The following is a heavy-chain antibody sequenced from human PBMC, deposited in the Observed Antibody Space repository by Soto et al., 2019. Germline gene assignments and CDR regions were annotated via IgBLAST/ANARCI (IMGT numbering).Heavy chain of an antibody. V-gene: IGHV3-23*01. CDR3: AKTDIYCSGGSCYFPY. CDR2: ISGSGGST. J-gene: IGHJ4*02. Sequence: GGSLRLSCAASGFTFSSYAMSWVRQAPGKGLEWVSAISGSGGSTYYADSVKGRFTISRDNSKNTLYLQMNSLRAEDTAVYYCAKTDIYCSGGSCYFPYWGQGTLVTVSS. CDR1: GFTFSSYA. D-gene: IGHD2-15*01.